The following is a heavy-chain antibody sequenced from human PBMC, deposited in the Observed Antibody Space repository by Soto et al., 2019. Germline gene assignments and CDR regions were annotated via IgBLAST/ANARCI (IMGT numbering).Heavy chain of an antibody. CDR2: ITPMLGIT. CDR1: GGTFTSQT. V-gene: IGHV1-69*08. Sequence: QVQLVQSGAEVKKPGSSVKVSCKPSGGTFTSQTVSWVRQAPGQGLEWMGRITPMLGITNYAQKFQGRGTITADKATNTAYMELSSLRPEDTAVFYCARERVYDSTGYSMAAYFQQWGQGTLVTVSS. CDR3: ARERVYDSTGYSMAAYFQQ. D-gene: IGHD3-22*01. J-gene: IGHJ1*01.